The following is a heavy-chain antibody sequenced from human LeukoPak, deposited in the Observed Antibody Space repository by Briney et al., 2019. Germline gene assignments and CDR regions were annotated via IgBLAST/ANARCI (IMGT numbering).Heavy chain of an antibody. CDR2: ITDSGRTI. CDR3: ARGEVVTAPLPDYFYYYMDV. V-gene: IGHV3-48*03. J-gene: IGHJ6*03. D-gene: IGHD2-21*02. CDR1: GFTFSTYE. Sequence: PGGSLRLSCAASGFTFSTYEMNWVRQAPGKGLEWVSYITDSGRTIYYADSVKGRFTISRDNAKNSLFLQMNSLRAEDTAVYYCARGEVVTAPLPDYFYYYMDVWGKGTTVTISS.